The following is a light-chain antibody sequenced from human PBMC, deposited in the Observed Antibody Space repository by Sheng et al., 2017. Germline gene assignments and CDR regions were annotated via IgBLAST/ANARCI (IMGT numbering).Light chain of an antibody. Sequence: DIVMTQSPDSLAVSLGERATISCKSSQNVLYRSNNKNYLAWYQQKPRQPPKLLIYWASIRESGVPDRFSGGGSGIDFTLTITSLQAEDVAVYYCQQYNNWPMYTFGQGTKLEIK. CDR3: QQYNNWPMYT. J-gene: IGKJ2*01. CDR1: QNVLYRSNNKNY. CDR2: WAS. V-gene: IGKV4-1*01.